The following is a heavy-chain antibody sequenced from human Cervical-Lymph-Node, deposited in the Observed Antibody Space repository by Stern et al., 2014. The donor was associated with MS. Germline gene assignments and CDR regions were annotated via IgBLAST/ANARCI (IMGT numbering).Heavy chain of an antibody. J-gene: IGHJ4*02. CDR1: GDSISSSNW. V-gene: IGHV4-4*02. D-gene: IGHD3-22*01. CDR2: IYHTGRT. CDR3: ARDGGYSDSAGYYFDY. Sequence: QVQLQESGPGLVKPSGTLSLTCDVSGDSISSSNWWIWVRQSPVKGLEWIGEIYHTGRTNYKPSLKSRVTMSVDKSKNQFSLKLTSVTAADTAVYYCARDGGYSDSAGYYFDYWGPGILVTVSS.